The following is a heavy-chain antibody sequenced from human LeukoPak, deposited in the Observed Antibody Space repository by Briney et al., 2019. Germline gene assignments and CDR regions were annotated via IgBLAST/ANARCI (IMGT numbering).Heavy chain of an antibody. D-gene: IGHD2-15*01. CDR1: GFTVSSNY. CDR3: ARKLVDCSGGSCYSDY. Sequence: GGSLRLSCAASGFTVSSNYMSWVRQAPGKGLEWVSVIYSGGSTYYADSVKGRFTISRHNAKNSLYLQMNSLRAEDTAVYYCARKLVDCSGGSCYSDYWGQGTLVTVSS. CDR2: IYSGGST. J-gene: IGHJ4*02. V-gene: IGHV3-53*01.